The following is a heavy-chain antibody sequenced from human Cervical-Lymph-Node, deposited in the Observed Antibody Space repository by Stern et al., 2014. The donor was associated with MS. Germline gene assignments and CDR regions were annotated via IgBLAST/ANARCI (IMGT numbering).Heavy chain of an antibody. CDR2: INPQSGGT. J-gene: IGHJ4*02. CDR1: GYTFTGFY. CDR3: ARWGSTVTNYYFDY. D-gene: IGHD4-17*01. V-gene: IGHV1-2*06. Sequence: QVQLVQSGAEVKKPGASVKVSCKASGYTFTGFYMHWVRQAPGQGLEWMGRINPQSGGTNYAQKFQGRVTMTSDTSISTAYMELSRLRSDDTAVYYCARWGSTVTNYYFDYWGQGTLVTVSS.